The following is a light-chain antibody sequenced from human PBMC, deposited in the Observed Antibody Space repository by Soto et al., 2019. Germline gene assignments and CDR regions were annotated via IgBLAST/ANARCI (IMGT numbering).Light chain of an antibody. CDR2: GAS. CDR3: QQFGSSPGFT. Sequence: EIVLTQSPGTLSLSPGERATLSCRASQSINSRYLAWYQQKPGQAPRLLIYGASSRATGIPDRFSGSGSGTDFHLTISRLEPEDFAVYYCQQFGSSPGFTFGPGTKVDIK. J-gene: IGKJ3*01. V-gene: IGKV3-20*01. CDR1: QSINSRY.